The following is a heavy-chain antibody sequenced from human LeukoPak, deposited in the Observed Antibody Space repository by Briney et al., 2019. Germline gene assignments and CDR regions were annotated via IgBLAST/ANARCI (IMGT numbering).Heavy chain of an antibody. D-gene: IGHD3-22*01. CDR3: AKYVWYYDSSGYYPDAFDI. V-gene: IGHV1-18*04. Sequence: SVTVSCKASGYIFAGYYMHWVGPAPGQGREGMGWIHPYSGNTNYAQNLQDRVTMTTDTSTSTAYMKLRSLRSDDTAVYYCAKYVWYYDSSGYYPDAFDIRGQGTMVTVSS. CDR2: IHPYSGNT. CDR1: GYIFAGYY. J-gene: IGHJ3*02.